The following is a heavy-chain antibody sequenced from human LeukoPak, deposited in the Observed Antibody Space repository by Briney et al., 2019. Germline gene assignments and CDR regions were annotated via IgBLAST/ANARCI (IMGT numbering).Heavy chain of an antibody. CDR1: GYTFTSYA. Sequence: ASVKVSCKASGYTFTSYAMHWVRQAPGQRLEWMGWIDAGNGNTKYSQEFQGRVTITRDTSATTAYMELSSLRSEDMAVYYCARAYHYYDSSGYMSGFDYWGQGTLVTVSS. D-gene: IGHD3-22*01. V-gene: IGHV1-3*03. J-gene: IGHJ4*02. CDR3: ARAYHYYDSSGYMSGFDY. CDR2: IDAGNGNT.